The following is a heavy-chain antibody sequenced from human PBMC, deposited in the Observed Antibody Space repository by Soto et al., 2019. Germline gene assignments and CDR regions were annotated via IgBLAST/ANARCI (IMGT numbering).Heavy chain of an antibody. J-gene: IGHJ6*02. D-gene: IGHD1-26*01. CDR1: GGSISSGGYY. Sequence: SETLSLTCTVSGGSISSGGYYWSWIRQHPGKGLEWIGYIYYSGSTYYNPSLKSRVTISVDTSKNQFSLKLSSVTAADTAVYYCARDRENYYYGMDVWGQGTTVT. CDR3: ARDRENYYYGMDV. V-gene: IGHV4-31*03. CDR2: IYYSGST.